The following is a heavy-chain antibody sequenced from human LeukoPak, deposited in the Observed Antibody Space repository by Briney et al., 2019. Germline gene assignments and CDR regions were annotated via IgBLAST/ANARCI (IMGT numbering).Heavy chain of an antibody. D-gene: IGHD3-22*01. CDR3: ASDSSGYYQDAFDI. J-gene: IGHJ3*02. Sequence: PSETLSLTCTVSGGSISSYYWSWIRQPPGKGLEWIGYIYYSGSTNYNPSLKSRVTISVNTSKNQFSLKLSSVTAADTAVYYCASDSSGYYQDAFDIWGQGTMVTVSS. CDR1: GGSISSYY. V-gene: IGHV4-59*08. CDR2: IYYSGST.